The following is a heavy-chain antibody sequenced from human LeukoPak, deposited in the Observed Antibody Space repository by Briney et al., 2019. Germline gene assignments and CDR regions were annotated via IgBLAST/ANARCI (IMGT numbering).Heavy chain of an antibody. J-gene: IGHJ5*02. CDR3: ARHRRGYSGSMDWFDP. V-gene: IGHV4-34*01. D-gene: IGHD1-26*01. Sequence: SETLSLTCAVYGGSFSDYYWSWIRQPPGKGLEWIGEINHSGSTNYNPSLKSRVTISVDTSKNQFSLKLSSVTAADTAVYYCARHRRGYSGSMDWFDPWGQGTLVTVSS. CDR2: INHSGST. CDR1: GGSFSDYY.